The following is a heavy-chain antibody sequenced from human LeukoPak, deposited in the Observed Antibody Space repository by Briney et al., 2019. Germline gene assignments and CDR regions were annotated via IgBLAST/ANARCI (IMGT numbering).Heavy chain of an antibody. CDR3: AKVGYGYNYAFDI. J-gene: IGHJ3*02. Sequence: GGSLRLSCAASGFTFDDYAMHWVRQAPGKGLEWVSGISWNSGSVGYADSVKGRFTISRDNAKNSLYLQMSSLRAEDTALYYCAKVGYGYNYAFDIWGQGTMVTVSS. V-gene: IGHV3-9*01. CDR2: ISWNSGSV. D-gene: IGHD5-24*01. CDR1: GFTFDDYA.